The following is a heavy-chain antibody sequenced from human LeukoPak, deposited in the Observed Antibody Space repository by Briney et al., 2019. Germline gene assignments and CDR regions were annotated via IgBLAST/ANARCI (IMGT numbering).Heavy chain of an antibody. V-gene: IGHV3-23*01. D-gene: IGHD1-1*01. CDR3: AKDRAGTPWAD. Sequence: AASGFTXTTYSMXWVRQAPGKGLEWVSSINPGGVSRYYADSVRGRFTISRDNSENTVSLQMNSLRTDDTAMYYCAKDRAGTPWADWGQGTLVTVSS. J-gene: IGHJ4*02. CDR2: INPGGVSR. CDR1: GFTXTTYS.